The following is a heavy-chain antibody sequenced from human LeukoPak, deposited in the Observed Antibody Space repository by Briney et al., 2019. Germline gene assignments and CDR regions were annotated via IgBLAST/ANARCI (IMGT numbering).Heavy chain of an antibody. CDR2: LRFDGSNK. Sequence: GGSLRLSCAASGFTFSSYGMHWVRQAPGKGLEWVAFLRFDGSNKDYADSVKGRFTISRDNSKNTLYLQMNSLRAEDTAVYYCAKDRVVGATISGENDYWGQGTLVTVSS. J-gene: IGHJ4*02. CDR1: GFTFSSYG. D-gene: IGHD1-26*01. V-gene: IGHV3-30*02. CDR3: AKDRVVGATISGENDY.